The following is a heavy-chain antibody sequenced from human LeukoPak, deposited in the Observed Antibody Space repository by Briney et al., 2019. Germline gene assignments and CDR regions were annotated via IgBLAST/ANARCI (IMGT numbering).Heavy chain of an antibody. V-gene: IGHV4-59*01. J-gene: IGHJ4*02. CDR3: ARDSSISHSSGYYYDYFDY. CDR2: IYYSGST. CDR1: GGSISSYY. D-gene: IGHD3-22*01. Sequence: SETLSLTCTVSGGSISSYYWSWIRQPPGKGLEWIGYIYYSGSTNYSPSLKSRVTISVDTSKNQFSLKLSSVTAADTAVYYCARDSSISHSSGYYYDYFDYWGQGTLVTVSS.